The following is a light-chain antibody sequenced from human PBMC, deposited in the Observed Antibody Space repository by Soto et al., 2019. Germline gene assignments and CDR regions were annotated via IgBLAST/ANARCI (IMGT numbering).Light chain of an antibody. J-gene: IGKJ1*01. V-gene: IGKV1-5*01. Sequence: DIQMTQSPSTLSASVGDRVTITCRASQSISSWLAWYQQKPGKAPKLLIYDASSLESGVPSRFSGSGSGTEFTLPISSLQPEDFATYYCQPYNSYQGTFRQGAKVEIK. CDR3: QPYNSYQGT. CDR1: QSISSW. CDR2: DAS.